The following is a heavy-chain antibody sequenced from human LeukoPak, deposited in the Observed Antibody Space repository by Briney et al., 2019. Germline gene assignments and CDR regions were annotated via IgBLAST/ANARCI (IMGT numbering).Heavy chain of an antibody. D-gene: IGHD2-2*01. CDR2: IRYDGSNK. J-gene: IGHJ6*03. CDR3: AKDYCSSTSCIPGDYYYYYMDV. Sequence: AGGSLRLSCAASGFTFSSYGMHWARQAPGKGLEWVAFIRYDGSNKYYADSVKGRFTISRDNSKNTLYLQMNSLRAEDTAVYYCAKDYCSSTSCIPGDYYYYYMDVWGKGTTVTVSS. CDR1: GFTFSSYG. V-gene: IGHV3-30*02.